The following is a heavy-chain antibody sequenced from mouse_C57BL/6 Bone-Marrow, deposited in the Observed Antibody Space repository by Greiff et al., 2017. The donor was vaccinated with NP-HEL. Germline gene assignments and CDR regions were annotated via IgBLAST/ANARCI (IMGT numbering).Heavy chain of an antibody. Sequence: VQLQQSGPELVKPGASVKISCKASGYAFSSSWMNWVKQRPGKGLEWIGRIYPGDGDTNYNGKFKGKATLTADKSSSTAYMQLSSLTSEDSAVYFCARERAYSDGFAYWGQGTLVTVSA. CDR3: ARERAYSDGFAY. D-gene: IGHD3-3*01. CDR1: GYAFSSSW. J-gene: IGHJ3*01. V-gene: IGHV1-82*01. CDR2: IYPGDGDT.